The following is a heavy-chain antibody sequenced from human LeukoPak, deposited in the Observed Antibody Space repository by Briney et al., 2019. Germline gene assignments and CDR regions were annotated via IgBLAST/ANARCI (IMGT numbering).Heavy chain of an antibody. D-gene: IGHD3-22*01. CDR3: ARDQDYYDRTGYYTPFFDY. J-gene: IGHJ4*02. Sequence: AGGSLRLSCAVSGFTVSSNYMSWVRQAPGKGLEWVAVIYSGGSTYYADSVKGRFTISRDNSKNTLYLQMNSLRAEDTAVYYCARDQDYYDRTGYYTPFFDYWSQGTLVTVSS. V-gene: IGHV3-53*01. CDR2: IYSGGST. CDR1: GFTVSSNY.